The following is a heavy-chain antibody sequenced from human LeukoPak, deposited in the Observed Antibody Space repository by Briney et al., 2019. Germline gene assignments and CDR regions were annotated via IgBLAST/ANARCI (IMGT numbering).Heavy chain of an antibody. V-gene: IGHV3-48*02. CDR1: GLTSGIYS. Sequence: PGGSLRLSCAASGLTSGIYSMNWVRQAPGKGLEWVSHITASGTAMFYADSVKGRFTISRDNAKNSLYLQMNSLRDEDTAVYYCASSGSYRFDYWGQGTLVTVSS. CDR3: ASSGSYRFDY. CDR2: ITASGTAM. D-gene: IGHD1-26*01. J-gene: IGHJ4*02.